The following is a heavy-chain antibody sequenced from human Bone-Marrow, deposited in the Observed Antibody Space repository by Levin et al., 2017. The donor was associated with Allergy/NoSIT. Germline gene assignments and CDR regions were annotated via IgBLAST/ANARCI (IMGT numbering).Heavy chain of an antibody. Sequence: SGPTLVKPTQTLTLTCTFSGFSLSTSGVGVGWIRQPPGKALEWLALIYWDDDKRYSPSLKSRLTITKDTSKNQVVLTMTNMDPVDTATYYCAHRSGEPMVQGVITHSPFDYWGQGTLVTVSS. J-gene: IGHJ4*02. CDR2: IYWDDDK. D-gene: IGHD3-10*01. CDR1: GFSLSTSGVG. V-gene: IGHV2-5*02. CDR3: AHRSGEPMVQGVITHSPFDY.